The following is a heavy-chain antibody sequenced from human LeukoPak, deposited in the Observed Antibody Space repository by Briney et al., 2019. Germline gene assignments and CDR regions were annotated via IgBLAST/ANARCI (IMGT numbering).Heavy chain of an antibody. CDR2: ISAYNGNT. Sequence: GASVKVSCKASGYTFTSYGISWVRQAPGQGLEWMGWISAYNGNTNYAQKLQGRVTMTTDTSTSTAYMELRSLRSDDTAVYYCARDRRISGSYSNWFDPWGQGTLVTVSS. V-gene: IGHV1-18*01. D-gene: IGHD1-26*01. J-gene: IGHJ5*02. CDR3: ARDRRISGSYSNWFDP. CDR1: GYTFTSYG.